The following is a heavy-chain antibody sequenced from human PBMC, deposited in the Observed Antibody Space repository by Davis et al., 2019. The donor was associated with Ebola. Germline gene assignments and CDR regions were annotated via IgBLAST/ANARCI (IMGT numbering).Heavy chain of an antibody. D-gene: IGHD3-3*01. CDR1: GFTFSSYA. CDR3: ARSGLSFGVVKYHYGMDV. J-gene: IGHJ6*04. V-gene: IGHV3-30-3*01. CDR2: ISYDGSNK. Sequence: PGGSLRLSCAASGFTFSSYAMHWVRQAPGKGLEWVAVISYDGSNKYYADSVKGRFTISRDNSKNTVYLLMNSLRAEDTAVYYCARSGLSFGVVKYHYGMDVWGKGTTVTVSS.